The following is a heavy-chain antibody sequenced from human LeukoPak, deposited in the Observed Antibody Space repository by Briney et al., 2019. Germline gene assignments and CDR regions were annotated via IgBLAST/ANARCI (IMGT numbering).Heavy chain of an antibody. Sequence: GGSLRLSCAASGFTFSSYSMSWVRQAPGKGLEWVSVIYSGGSTYYADSVKGRFTISRDNSKNTLYLQMNSLRAEDTAAYYCARMFYYYGSGSYYDYWGQGTLVTVSS. CDR2: IYSGGST. J-gene: IGHJ4*02. D-gene: IGHD3-10*01. CDR3: ARMFYYYGSGSYYDY. CDR1: GFTFSSYS. V-gene: IGHV3-66*01.